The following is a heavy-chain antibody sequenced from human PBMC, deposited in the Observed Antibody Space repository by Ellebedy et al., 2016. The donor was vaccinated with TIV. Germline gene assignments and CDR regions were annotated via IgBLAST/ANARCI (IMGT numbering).Heavy chain of an antibody. V-gene: IGHV1-69*02. CDR1: GGTFSNYP. D-gene: IGHD3-22*01. CDR2: IIPILGMA. J-gene: IGHJ4*02. CDR3: ASYDSSGYYTNPFDN. Sequence: ASVKVSCKASGGTFSNYPISWVRQAPGQGLEWMGRIIPILGMANYAQKFQGRVTITADKSTSTAYMELSSLRSEDTAVYYCASYDSSGYYTNPFDNWGQGTLVIVSS.